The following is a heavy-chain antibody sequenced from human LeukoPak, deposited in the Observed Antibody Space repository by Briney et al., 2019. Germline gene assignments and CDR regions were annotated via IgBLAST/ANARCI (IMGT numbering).Heavy chain of an antibody. CDR1: GFTVSNHY. Sequence: GGSLRLSCAASGFTVSNHYMSWVRQAPGKGLEWVSIIYSGGNTYYADSVKGRFTISRDNSKNTLYVQMNSLRAEDTAVYYCATTGQFDYWGQGTLVTVSS. CDR2: IYSGGNT. CDR3: ATTGQFDY. J-gene: IGHJ4*02. V-gene: IGHV3-53*01.